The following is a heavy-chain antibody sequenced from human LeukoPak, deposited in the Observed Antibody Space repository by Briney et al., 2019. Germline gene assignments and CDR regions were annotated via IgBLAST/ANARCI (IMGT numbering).Heavy chain of an antibody. J-gene: IGHJ4*02. CDR3: ARDNVARY. CDR1: GYTSTGYY. CDR2: INPNSGGT. Sequence: GASVKVSCKASGYTSTGYYMHCVRQAPGQGLEWMGWINPNSGGTNYAQKFQGRVTMTRDTYISTAYMELSRLRSDDTAVYYCARDNVARYWGQGTLVTVSS. V-gene: IGHV1-2*02.